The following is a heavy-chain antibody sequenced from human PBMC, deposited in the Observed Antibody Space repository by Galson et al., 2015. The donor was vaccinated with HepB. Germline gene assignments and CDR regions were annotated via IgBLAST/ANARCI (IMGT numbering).Heavy chain of an antibody. CDR2: ISSSSSYI. CDR3: ARDYDILTGLDY. CDR1: GFTFSSYS. J-gene: IGHJ4*02. D-gene: IGHD3-9*01. Sequence: SLRLSCAASGFTFSSYSMNWVRQAPGKGLEWVSSISSSSSYIYYADSVKGRFTISRDNAKNSLYLQMNSLRAEDTAVYYCARDYDILTGLDYWGQGTLVTISS. V-gene: IGHV3-21*01.